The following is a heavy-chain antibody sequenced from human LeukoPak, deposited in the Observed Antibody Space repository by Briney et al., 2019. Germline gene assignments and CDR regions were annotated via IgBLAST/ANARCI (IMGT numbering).Heavy chain of an antibody. CDR3: ARDHKDGSGSYYY. CDR1: GFTFSNYA. CDR2: ISYDGSRK. D-gene: IGHD3-10*01. J-gene: IGHJ4*02. Sequence: PGGSLRLSCAASGFTFSNYAMHWVRQAPGRGLEWVAVISYDGSRKFYSDSVKGRFTISRDNSKNTLYLQMNSLGVDDTAVYYCARDHKDGSGSYYYWGQGTLVTVSS. V-gene: IGHV3-30-3*01.